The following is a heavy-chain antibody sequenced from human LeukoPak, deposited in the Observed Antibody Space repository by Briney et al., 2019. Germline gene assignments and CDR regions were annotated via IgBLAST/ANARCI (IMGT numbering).Heavy chain of an antibody. V-gene: IGHV1-2*02. Sequence: ASVKASCKASGYTFTGYYMHWVRQAPGEGLEWMGWINPNIGGTKYAQKFQGRVTMTRDTSLNTAYMEVRRLTSDDTAVYYCARERGALAVAGDAVDIWGQGAMVTVSS. D-gene: IGHD6-19*01. CDR1: GYTFTGYY. CDR2: INPNIGGT. CDR3: ARERGALAVAGDAVDI. J-gene: IGHJ3*02.